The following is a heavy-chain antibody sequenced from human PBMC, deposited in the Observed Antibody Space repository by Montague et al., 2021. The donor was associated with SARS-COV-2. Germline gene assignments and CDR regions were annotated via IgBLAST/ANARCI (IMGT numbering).Heavy chain of an antibody. D-gene: IGHD3-16*01. J-gene: IGHJ4*02. V-gene: IGHV4-59*08. CDR1: GGSISSDY. CDR2: VYYRGNT. CDR3: ARHYDHSSRVDS. Sequence: SETLSLTCTVSGGSISSDYWTWIRQPPGKGLEWIGFVYYRGNTYYNPSLRGRVTISVDTSSNHFSLTLSSVTAADTAVYYCARHYDHSSRVDSWGQWTLVTVSS.